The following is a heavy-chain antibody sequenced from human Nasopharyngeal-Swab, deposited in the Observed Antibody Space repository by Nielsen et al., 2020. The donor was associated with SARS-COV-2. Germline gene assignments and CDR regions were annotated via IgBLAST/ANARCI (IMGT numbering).Heavy chain of an antibody. J-gene: IGHJ6*03. CDR1: GYTFTSYG. D-gene: IGHD3-10*01. CDR3: ARGRGDYGSGSSNYYMDV. Sequence: ASVKVSCKASGYTFTSYGISWVRQAPGQGLEWMGWISAYNGNTNYAQKLQGRVNMTTDTSTSTAYMELRSLRSDDTAVYYCARGRGDYGSGSSNYYMDVWGKGTTVTVSS. CDR2: ISAYNGNT. V-gene: IGHV1-18*01.